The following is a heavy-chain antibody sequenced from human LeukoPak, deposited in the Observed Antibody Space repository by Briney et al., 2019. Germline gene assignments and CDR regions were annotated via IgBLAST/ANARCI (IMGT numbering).Heavy chain of an antibody. CDR1: GFTVSSNY. J-gene: IGHJ6*02. V-gene: IGHV3-53*04. CDR2: IYSGGST. D-gene: IGHD3-10*01. Sequence: GGSLRLSCAASGFTVSSNYMSWVRQAPGKGLEWVSVIYSGGSTYYADSVKGRFTISRHNSKNTLYPQMNSLRAEDTAVYYCAREFRSTEDVWGQGTTVTVSS. CDR3: AREFRSTEDV.